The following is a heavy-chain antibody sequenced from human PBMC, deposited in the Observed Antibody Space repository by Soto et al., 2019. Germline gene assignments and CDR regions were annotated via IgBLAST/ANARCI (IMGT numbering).Heavy chain of an antibody. J-gene: IGHJ5*02. D-gene: IGHD3-3*01. Sequence: SETLSLTCTVSGDSISSIYWSWVRQPAGRGLEWIGRIYSSGSNNYNPSLESRVTMSVDTSKNQFSLTLRSVTAADTAVYFCARGYESGYTFGHDLWGQGTLVTVSS. CDR3: ARGYESGYTFGHDL. V-gene: IGHV4-4*07. CDR1: GDSISSIY. CDR2: IYSSGSN.